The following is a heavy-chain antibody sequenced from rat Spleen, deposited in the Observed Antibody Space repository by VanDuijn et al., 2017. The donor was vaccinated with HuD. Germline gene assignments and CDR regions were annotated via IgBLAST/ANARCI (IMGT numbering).Heavy chain of an antibody. D-gene: IGHD1-1*01. CDR3: ARSDGVHYYLPFAD. J-gene: IGHJ3*01. V-gene: IGHV3-3*01. Sequence: EVQLQESGPGLVKPSQSLSLTCSVTGYSITSNYWGWIRKFPGSKLEWMGYINSAGTTVYNPSLKSRISITRDTTRNQFFLQVNSISSEDTATYYCARSDGVHYYLPFADWGQGTLVTASS. CDR1: GYSITSNY. CDR2: INSAGTT.